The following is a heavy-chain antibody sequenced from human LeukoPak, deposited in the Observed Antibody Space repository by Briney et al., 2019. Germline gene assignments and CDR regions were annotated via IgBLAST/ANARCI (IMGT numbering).Heavy chain of an antibody. CDR1: GYTFTSYG. J-gene: IGHJ4*02. V-gene: IGHV1-18*01. CDR3: ARDLAYYDILTGYYRYFDY. CDR2: ISAYNGNT. Sequence: ASVKVSCKASGYTFTSYGISWVRQAPGQGLEWMGWISAYNGNTNYAQKLQGRVTMTTDTSTSTAYMELRSLRSDDTAVYYCARDLAYYDILTGYYRYFDYWGQGTLVTVSS. D-gene: IGHD3-9*01.